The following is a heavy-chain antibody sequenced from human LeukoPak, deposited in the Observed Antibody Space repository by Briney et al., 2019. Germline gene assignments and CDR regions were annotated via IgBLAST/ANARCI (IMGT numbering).Heavy chain of an antibody. CDR1: GFTFSSYR. CDR2: ISGSGGST. CDR3: VTEWDYYYYGMDV. V-gene: IGHV3-23*01. Sequence: PGGSLRLSCAVSGFTFSSYRMSWVRQAPGKGLEWVSAISGSGGSTYYADSVKGRFTISRDNSKNTLYLQMNSLRAEDTAVYYCVTEWDYYYYGMDVWGQGTTVTVSS. J-gene: IGHJ6*02.